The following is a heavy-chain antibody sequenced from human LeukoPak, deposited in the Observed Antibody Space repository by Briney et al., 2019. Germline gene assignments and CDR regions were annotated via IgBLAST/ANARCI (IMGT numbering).Heavy chain of an antibody. J-gene: IGHJ5*02. CDR3: ARDRPHNWFDP. CDR1: GIAFSNHW. V-gene: IGHV3-74*01. CDR2: INNDGSYA. Sequence: GGSLRLSCAASGIAFSNHWVHWVRHAPGNGLEWVSWINNDGSYAVYADSVRARFTISRDNAKNTLYLQMNSLRPEDTAVYYCARDRPHNWFDPWGQGTLVTVSS.